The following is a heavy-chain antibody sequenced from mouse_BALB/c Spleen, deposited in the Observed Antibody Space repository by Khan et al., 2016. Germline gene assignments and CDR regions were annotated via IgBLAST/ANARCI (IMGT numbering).Heavy chain of an antibody. CDR3: ASCYDYDGGFAY. CDR1: GFSLTGFS. Sequence: VQLQESGPGLVAPSQSLSITCTVTGFSLTGFSVNWVRQPPGKGLEWLGMIWGDGSTDYNSPLKSRLSISTDNSKSQVFLKMNSLQTEDTARYYCASCYDYDGGFAYWGQGTLVTVSA. D-gene: IGHD2-4*01. CDR2: IWGDGST. V-gene: IGHV2-6-7*01. J-gene: IGHJ3*01.